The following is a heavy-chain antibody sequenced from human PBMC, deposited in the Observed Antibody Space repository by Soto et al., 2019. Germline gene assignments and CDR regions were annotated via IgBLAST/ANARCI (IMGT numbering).Heavy chain of an antibody. CDR1: GGSISSGDYY. CDR3: ATGYSYFDY. D-gene: IGHD2-15*01. V-gene: IGHV4-30-4*01. CDR2: IYYSGTT. J-gene: IGHJ4*02. Sequence: PSETLSLTCPVSGGSISSGDYYWSWIRQPPGKGLEWLGYIYYSGTTYYNPSLQSRVTISVDTAKNQFSLQLSSVNAADTAVYYCATGYSYFDYWGQGTLVTVSS.